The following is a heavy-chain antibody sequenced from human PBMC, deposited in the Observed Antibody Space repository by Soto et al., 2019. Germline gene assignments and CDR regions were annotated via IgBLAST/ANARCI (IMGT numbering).Heavy chain of an antibody. CDR2: ISAYNGNT. CDR3: ARDIPLMAARFLGSPTTRLGY. V-gene: IGHV1-18*04. J-gene: IGHJ4*02. Sequence: QVQLVQSGAEVKKPGASVKVSCKASGYTFTSYGISWVRQAPGQGLEWMGWISAYNGNTNYAQKLQGRVTMTTDTSTSTAYMELRSLRSDDTAVYYCARDIPLMAARFLGSPTTRLGYWGQGTLVTVSS. CDR1: GYTFTSYG. D-gene: IGHD6-6*01.